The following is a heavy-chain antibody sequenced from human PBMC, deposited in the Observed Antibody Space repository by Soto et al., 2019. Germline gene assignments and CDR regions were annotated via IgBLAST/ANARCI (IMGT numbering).Heavy chain of an antibody. V-gene: IGHV5-10-1*01. CDR3: ARQEAVAEAY. J-gene: IGHJ4*02. CDR1: GYSFTSYW. D-gene: IGHD6-19*01. CDR2: IDPSDSYT. Sequence: PGESLKISCRGSGYSFTSYWISWVRQMPGKGLEWMGRIDPSDSYTNYSPSFQGHVTISADKSISTAYLQWSSLKASDTAMYYCARQEAVAEAYWGQGTLVTVSS.